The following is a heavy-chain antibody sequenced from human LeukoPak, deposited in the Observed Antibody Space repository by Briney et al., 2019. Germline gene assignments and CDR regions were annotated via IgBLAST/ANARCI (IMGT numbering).Heavy chain of an antibody. CDR1: GFTFSSYG. CDR2: ISSSSSTI. Sequence: GGSLRLSCAASGFTFSSYGMNWVRQAPGKGLEWVSYISSSSSTIYYADSVKGRFTISRDNAKNSLYLQMNSLRAEDTAVYYCARAPVGYCSSTSCPRMDVWGQGTTVTVSS. D-gene: IGHD2-2*01. V-gene: IGHV3-48*01. CDR3: ARAPVGYCSSTSCPRMDV. J-gene: IGHJ6*02.